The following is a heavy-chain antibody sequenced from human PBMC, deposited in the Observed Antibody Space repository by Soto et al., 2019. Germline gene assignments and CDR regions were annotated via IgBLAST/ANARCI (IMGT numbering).Heavy chain of an antibody. CDR3: AREVADIVVVPAAIYYYYGMDV. CDR1: GYTFTSYY. Sequence: QVQLVQSGAEVKKPGASVKVFCKASGYTFTSYYMHWVRQAPGQGLEWMGIINPSGGSTSYSQKFQGRVTMTRDTSTRTVYMELSSLRSEDTAVYYCAREVADIVVVPAAIYYYYGMDVWGQGTTVTVSS. V-gene: IGHV1-46*01. CDR2: INPSGGST. J-gene: IGHJ6*02. D-gene: IGHD2-2*01.